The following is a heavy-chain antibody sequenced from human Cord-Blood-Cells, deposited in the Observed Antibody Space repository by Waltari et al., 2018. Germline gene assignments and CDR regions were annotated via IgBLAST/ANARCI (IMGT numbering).Heavy chain of an antibody. CDR2: IYYSGST. CDR3: ARREAFDI. Sequence: GGSISSSSYYWGWIRQPPGKGLEWIGSIYYSGSTYYNPSLKSRVTISVDTSKNQFSLKLSSVTAADTAVYYCARREAFDIWGQGIMVTVSS. V-gene: IGHV4-39*01. J-gene: IGHJ3*02. CDR1: GGSISSSSYY.